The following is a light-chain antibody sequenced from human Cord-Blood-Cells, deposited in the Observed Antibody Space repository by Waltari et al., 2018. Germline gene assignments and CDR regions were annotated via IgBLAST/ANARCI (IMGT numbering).Light chain of an antibody. CDR3: QQSYSTPLT. CDR1: QSISSY. V-gene: IGKV1-39*01. J-gene: IGKJ4*01. CDR2: AAS. Sequence: DIEMTQSPPSLSASLGDRVTITCRASQSISSYLNWYQQKPGKAPKLLIYAASSLQSGVPSRFSGSGSGTEFTLTISSLQPEDFATYYCQQSYSTPLTFGGGTKVEIK.